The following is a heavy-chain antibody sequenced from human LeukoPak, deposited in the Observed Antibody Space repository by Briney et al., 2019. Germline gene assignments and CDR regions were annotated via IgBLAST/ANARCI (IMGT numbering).Heavy chain of an antibody. CDR3: ARGASGYRRNNWFDP. CDR2: IYYSGST. CDR1: GGSISSYY. V-gene: IGHV4-59*12. J-gene: IGHJ5*02. D-gene: IGHD3-22*01. Sequence: SETLSLTCTVSGGSISSYYWSWIRQPPGKGLEWIGSIYYSGSTYYNPSLKSRVTISVDTSKNQFSLKLSSVTAADTAVYYCARGASGYRRNNWFDPWGQGTLVTVSS.